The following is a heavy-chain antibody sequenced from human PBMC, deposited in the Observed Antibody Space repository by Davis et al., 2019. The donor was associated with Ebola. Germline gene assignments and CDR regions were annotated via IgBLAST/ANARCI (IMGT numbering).Heavy chain of an antibody. D-gene: IGHD6-19*01. CDR3: ARGPIKGAVAGYFDY. J-gene: IGHJ4*02. CDR2: IYYSGST. Sequence: PSETLSLTCTVSGGSISSYYWSWIRQPPGKGLEWIGYIYYSGSTNYNPSLKSRVTISVDTSKNQFSLKLSSVTAADTAVYYCARGPIKGAVAGYFDYWGQGTLVTVSS. CDR1: GGSISSYY. V-gene: IGHV4-59*01.